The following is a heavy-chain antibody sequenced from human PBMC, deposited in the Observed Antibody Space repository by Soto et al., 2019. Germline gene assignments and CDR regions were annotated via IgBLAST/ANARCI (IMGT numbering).Heavy chain of an antibody. CDR2: INGGDGPT. Sequence: EVQLLESGGDLVQPGGSLRLSCAASGFTFSRYTMSWVRQVPGKGLEWVSGINGGDGPTYYADSVKGRFTISRDNSQNTLYLQMNSLRAGDTAIYYCAKDQEPDGAWDFDYWGQGTLVTVSS. V-gene: IGHV3-23*01. CDR1: GFTFSRYT. D-gene: IGHD4-17*01. J-gene: IGHJ4*02. CDR3: AKDQEPDGAWDFDY.